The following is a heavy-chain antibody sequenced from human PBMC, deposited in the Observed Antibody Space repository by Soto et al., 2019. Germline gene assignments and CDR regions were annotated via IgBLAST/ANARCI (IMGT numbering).Heavy chain of an antibody. CDR2: ISAYNGNT. D-gene: IGHD2-2*01. CDR1: GYTFTSYG. J-gene: IGHJ6*02. V-gene: IGHV1-18*01. Sequence: ASVKVSCKGSGYTFTSYGISWVRQAPGQGLEWMGWISAYNGNTNYAQKLQGRVTMTTDTSTSTAYMELRSLRSDDTAVYYCASGVVVVPAAPSIYYYGMDVWGQGTRVTVSS. CDR3: ASGVVVVPAAPSIYYYGMDV.